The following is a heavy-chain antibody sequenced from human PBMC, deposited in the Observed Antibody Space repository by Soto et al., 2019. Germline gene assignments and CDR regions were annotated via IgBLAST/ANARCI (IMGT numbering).Heavy chain of an antibody. Sequence: SETLSLTCTVSGGSISTYYWNWIRQPPGKGLEWIGYVYYSGTTNYNPSLKSRVTMTVDTSKNHFSLKLSSVTAADTAVYFCARLPGYCSGDSCRIDYWGQGTLVTVS. J-gene: IGHJ4*02. CDR2: VYYSGTT. D-gene: IGHD2-15*01. V-gene: IGHV4-59*08. CDR3: ARLPGYCSGDSCRIDY. CDR1: GGSISTYY.